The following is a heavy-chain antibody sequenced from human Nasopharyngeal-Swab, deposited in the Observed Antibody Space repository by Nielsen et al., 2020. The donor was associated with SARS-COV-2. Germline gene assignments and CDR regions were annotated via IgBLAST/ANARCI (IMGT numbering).Heavy chain of an antibody. CDR1: GFTFGDYA. D-gene: IGHD3-22*01. V-gene: IGHV3-49*04. CDR3: TCDSSGYYPHDAFDI. Sequence: GGSLRLSCTASGFTFGDYAMSWVRQAPGKGLEWVGFIRSKAYGGTTEYAASVKGRFTISRDDSKSIAYLQMNSLKTEDTAVYYCTCDSSGYYPHDAFDIWGQGTMVTVSS. CDR2: IRSKAYGGTT. J-gene: IGHJ3*02.